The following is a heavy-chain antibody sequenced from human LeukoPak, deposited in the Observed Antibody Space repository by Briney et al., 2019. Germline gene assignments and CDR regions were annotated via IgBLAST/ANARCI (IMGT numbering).Heavy chain of an antibody. J-gene: IGHJ4*02. CDR1: GFTFSSYS. CDR2: ISGSSTYI. V-gene: IGHV3-21*01. D-gene: IGHD1-1*01. CDR3: ARDPYRTDAVY. Sequence: PGGSLRLSRAASGFTFSSYSMSWVRQAPGKGLEWVSSISGSSTYIYYAGSVKGRFTISRDNAKNSLYLQMNSLRAEDTAVYYCARDPYRTDAVYWGQGTLVTVSS.